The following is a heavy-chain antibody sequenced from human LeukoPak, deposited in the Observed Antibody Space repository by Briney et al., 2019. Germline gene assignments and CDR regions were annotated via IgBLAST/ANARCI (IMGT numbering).Heavy chain of an antibody. V-gene: IGHV1-2*02. Sequence: ASVKVSCKASGYTFTGYYMHWVRQAPGQGLEWVAWINPNGGGTNYAQQFQGRVTTSSDTSINTAYMELSSLRSDDTAVYYCARDSYSGSYYYWGQGTLVTVSS. CDR3: ARDSYSGSYYY. J-gene: IGHJ4*02. CDR1: GYTFTGYY. CDR2: INPNGGGT. D-gene: IGHD1-26*01.